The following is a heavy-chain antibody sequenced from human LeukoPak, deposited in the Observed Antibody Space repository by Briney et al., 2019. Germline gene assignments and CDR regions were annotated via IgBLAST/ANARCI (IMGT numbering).Heavy chain of an antibody. J-gene: IGHJ4*02. CDR3: AREGIAVAGLDY. CDR2: MNPNSGST. CDR1: GGTFSSYA. D-gene: IGHD6-19*01. V-gene: IGHV1-8*02. Sequence: ASVKVSCKASGGTFSSYAISWVRQAPGQGLEWMGWMNPNSGSTGYAQKFQGRVTMTRDTSISTAYMELSSLRSEDTAVYYCAREGIAVAGLDYWGQGTLVTVSS.